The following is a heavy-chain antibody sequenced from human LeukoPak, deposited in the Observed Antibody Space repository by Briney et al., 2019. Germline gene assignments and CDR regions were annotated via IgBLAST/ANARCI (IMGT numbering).Heavy chain of an antibody. CDR3: ARLGEQWLASFDY. Sequence: SETLSLTCTVSGGSISSYYWSWIRQPPGKGLEWIGYIYYSGSTNYNPSLKSRVTISVDTSKNQFSLKLSSVTAADTAVYYCARLGEQWLASFDYRGQGTLATVSS. CDR1: GGSISSYY. J-gene: IGHJ4*02. CDR2: IYYSGST. D-gene: IGHD6-19*01. V-gene: IGHV4-59*01.